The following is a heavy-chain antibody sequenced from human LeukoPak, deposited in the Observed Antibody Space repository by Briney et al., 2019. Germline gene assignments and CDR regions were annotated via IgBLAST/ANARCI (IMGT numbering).Heavy chain of an antibody. Sequence: GRSLRLSCAASAFTFSNYNMNWVRQAPGKGLEWLSCISSSSSYIYYADSVKGRFTISRENAKNSLYLQMNSLRAEDTALYFCARELLTYSNHKLGHYMDVWGKGTTVTVSS. V-gene: IGHV3-21*01. CDR2: ISSSSSYI. J-gene: IGHJ6*03. CDR3: ARELLTYSNHKLGHYMDV. D-gene: IGHD4-11*01. CDR1: AFTFSNYN.